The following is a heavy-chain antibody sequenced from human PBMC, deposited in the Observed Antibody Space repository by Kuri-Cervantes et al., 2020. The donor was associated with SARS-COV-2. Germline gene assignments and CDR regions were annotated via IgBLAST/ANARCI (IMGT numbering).Heavy chain of an antibody. Sequence: GESLKISCAASGFTFSSYGMHWVRQAPGKGLEWVAVISYDGSNKYYADSVKGRFTISRDNSKNTLYLQMNGLRAEDTAVYYCAKDMDYGEWMTANNYYYGMDVWGQGTTVTVSS. J-gene: IGHJ6*02. V-gene: IGHV3-30*18. D-gene: IGHD4-17*01. CDR3: AKDMDYGEWMTANNYYYGMDV. CDR2: ISYDGSNK. CDR1: GFTFSSYG.